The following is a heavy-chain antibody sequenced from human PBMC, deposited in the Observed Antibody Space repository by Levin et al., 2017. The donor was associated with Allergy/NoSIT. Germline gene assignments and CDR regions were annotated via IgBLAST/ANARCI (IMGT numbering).Heavy chain of an antibody. D-gene: IGHD3-3*01. CDR2: INPNSGGT. J-gene: IGHJ4*02. CDR1: GYTFTGYY. Sequence: PGGSLRLSCKASGYTFTGYYMHWVRQAPGQGLEWMGWINPNSGGTNYAQKFQGRVTMTRDTSISTAYMELSRLRSDDTAVYYCARVWDTTIFGVVPREQYYFDYWGQGTLVTVSS. CDR3: ARVWDTTIFGVVPREQYYFDY. V-gene: IGHV1-2*02.